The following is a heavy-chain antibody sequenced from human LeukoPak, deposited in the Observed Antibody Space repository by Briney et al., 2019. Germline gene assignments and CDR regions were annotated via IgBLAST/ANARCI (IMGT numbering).Heavy chain of an antibody. V-gene: IGHV4-39*07. CDR1: GGSISSSSYY. Sequence: KSSETLSLTCTVSGGSISSSSYYWSWIRQPPGKGLEGIGEINHSGSTNYNPSLKSRVTISVDTSKNQFSLKLSSVTAADTAVYYCARARDGYNPMFDYWGQGTLVTVSS. CDR2: INHSGST. CDR3: ARARDGYNPMFDY. J-gene: IGHJ4*02. D-gene: IGHD5-24*01.